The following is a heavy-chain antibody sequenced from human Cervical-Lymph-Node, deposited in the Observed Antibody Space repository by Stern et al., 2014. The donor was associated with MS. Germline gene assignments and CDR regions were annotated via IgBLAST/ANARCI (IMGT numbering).Heavy chain of an antibody. Sequence: EVQLVESGAEVKKPGESLKISCKGSGYSFTSYWIGWVRQMPGQGLESMGINYPGDSDNRYSPSFQGQVAISADKSISTACLQWSSLKASDTAMYYCARHCGFRPGCIDYWGQGTLVTVSS. CDR3: ARHCGFRPGCIDY. D-gene: IGHD2-21*01. V-gene: IGHV5-51*01. J-gene: IGHJ4*02. CDR1: GYSFTSYW. CDR2: NYPGDSDN.